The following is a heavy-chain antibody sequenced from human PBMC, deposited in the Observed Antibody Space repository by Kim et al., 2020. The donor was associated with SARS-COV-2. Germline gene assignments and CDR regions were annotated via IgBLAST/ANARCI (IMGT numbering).Heavy chain of an antibody. CDR3: ARHSRREESPVGCSGGSCYYYYGMDV. Sequence: SETLSLTCTVSGGSISSSSYYWGWIRQPPGKGLEWIGSIYYSGSTYYNPSLKSRVTISVDTSKNQFSLKLSSVTAADTAVYYCARHSRREESPVGCSGGSCYYYYGMDVWGQGTTVTVSS. V-gene: IGHV4-39*01. CDR2: IYYSGST. CDR1: GGSISSSSYY. D-gene: IGHD2-15*01. J-gene: IGHJ6*02.